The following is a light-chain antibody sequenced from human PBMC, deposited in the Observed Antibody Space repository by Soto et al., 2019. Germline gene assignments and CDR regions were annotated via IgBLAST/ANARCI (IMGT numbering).Light chain of an antibody. J-gene: IGKJ4*01. V-gene: IGKV1-8*01. CDR1: QGISSY. CDR3: QLYYSYPPF. CDR2: AAS. Sequence: AIRMTQSPSSFSESTGDRVTITCRASQGISSYLAWYQQKPGKAPKLLIYAASTLQSGVPSRFSGSGSGTAFTLTISCLQSEDFATYYCQLYYSYPPFFGGGTKVEIK.